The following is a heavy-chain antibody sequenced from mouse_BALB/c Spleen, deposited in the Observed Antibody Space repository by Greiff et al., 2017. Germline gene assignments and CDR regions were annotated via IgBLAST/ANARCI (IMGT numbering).Heavy chain of an antibody. Sequence: VQLVESAAELARPGASVKMSCKASGYTFTSYTMHWVKQRPGQGLEWIGYINPSSGYTEYNQKFKDKTTLTADKSSSTAYMQLSSLTSEDSAVYYCARSPYYDLSWFAYWGQGTLVTVSA. CDR2: INPSSGYT. V-gene: IGHV1-4*02. D-gene: IGHD2-4*01. CDR1: GYTFTSYT. CDR3: ARSPYYDLSWFAY. J-gene: IGHJ3*01.